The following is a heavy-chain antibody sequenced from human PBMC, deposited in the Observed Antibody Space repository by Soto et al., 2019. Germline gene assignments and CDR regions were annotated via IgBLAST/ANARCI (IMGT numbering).Heavy chain of an antibody. CDR2: INAGNGNT. CDR1: GYTFSSYA. V-gene: IGHV1-3*01. Sequence: ASVKVSCKASGYTFSSYAIHWVRQAPGQGLEWMGWINAGNGNTKYSQKFQGRVTITRDTSASTAYMELNSLRSEDTAVYYSARVDGTYWGQGTLVTVSS. D-gene: IGHD1-26*01. J-gene: IGHJ4*02. CDR3: ARVDGTY.